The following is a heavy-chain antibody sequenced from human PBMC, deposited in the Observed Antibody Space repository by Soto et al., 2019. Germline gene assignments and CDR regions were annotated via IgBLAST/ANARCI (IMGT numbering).Heavy chain of an antibody. CDR1: GGTFSSYA. CDR2: IIPIFGTA. D-gene: IGHD5-18*01. V-gene: IGHV1-69*06. J-gene: IGHJ6*02. Sequence: SVKVSCKXSGGTFSSYAISWVRQAPGQGLEWMGGIIPIFGTANYAQKFQGRVTITADKSTSTAYMELSSLRSEDTAVYYCARGRVDTAMVTFGNYYYGMDVWGQGTTVTVSS. CDR3: ARGRVDTAMVTFGNYYYGMDV.